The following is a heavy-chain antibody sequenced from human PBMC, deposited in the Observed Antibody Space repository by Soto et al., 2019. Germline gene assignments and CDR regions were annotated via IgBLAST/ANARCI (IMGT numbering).Heavy chain of an antibody. CDR2: IIPIFGTA. CDR1: GGTFSGYA. V-gene: IGHV1-69*13. J-gene: IGHJ6*02. Sequence: SVKVSCKASGGTFSGYAINWVRQAPGQGLEWMGGIIPIFGTANYAQKFQGRVTITADESTSTAYMELSSLRSEDPAVYYCGRGSEVSSRETWGLDVWGQGTTVTVSS. D-gene: IGHD6-13*01. CDR3: GRGSEVSSRETWGLDV.